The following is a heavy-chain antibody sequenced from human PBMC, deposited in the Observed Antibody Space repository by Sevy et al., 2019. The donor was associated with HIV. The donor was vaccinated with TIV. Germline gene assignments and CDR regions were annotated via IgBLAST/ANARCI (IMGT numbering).Heavy chain of an antibody. CDR2: ISYDGSRK. V-gene: IGHV3-30-3*01. Sequence: GGSLRLSCAASGFTFGSYAMHWVRQAPGKGLEWLAFISYDGSRKYYADSVKGRFTISRDNSKNTLFMHVNSLRAEDTALYYCARERDRQALNVWGQGTMVTVSS. CDR1: GFTFGSYA. J-gene: IGHJ3*01. CDR3: ARERDRQALNV.